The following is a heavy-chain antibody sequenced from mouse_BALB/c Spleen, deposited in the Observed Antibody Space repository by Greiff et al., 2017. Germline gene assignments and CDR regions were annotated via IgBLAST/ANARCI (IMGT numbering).Heavy chain of an antibody. D-gene: IGHD1-1*01. CDR3: ARYYYGSSYEGGFDY. CDR1: GDSITSGY. V-gene: IGHV3-8*02. Sequence: EVKLQESGPSLVKPSQTLSLTCSVTGDSITSGYWNWIRKFPGNKLEYMGYISYSGSTNYNPSLKSRISITRDTSKNQYYLQLNSVTTEDTATYYCARYYYGSSYEGGFDYWGQGTTLTVSS. J-gene: IGHJ2*01. CDR2: ISYSGST.